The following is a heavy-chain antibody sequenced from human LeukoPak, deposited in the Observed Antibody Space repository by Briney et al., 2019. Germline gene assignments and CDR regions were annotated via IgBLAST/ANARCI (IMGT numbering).Heavy chain of an antibody. CDR1: GGSISSYF. Sequence: KPSETLSLTCTVSGGSISSYFWSWIRQPPGKGLEWIGYISYSGSTNYNPSLKSRVTISVDTSRNQFSLKLNSVTAADTAVYYCAKSNGYGLVDIWGQGTMVTVSS. D-gene: IGHD3-10*01. V-gene: IGHV4-59*12. J-gene: IGHJ3*02. CDR2: ISYSGST. CDR3: AKSNGYGLVDI.